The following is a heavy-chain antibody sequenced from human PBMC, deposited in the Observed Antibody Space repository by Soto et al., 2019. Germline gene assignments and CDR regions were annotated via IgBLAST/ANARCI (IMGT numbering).Heavy chain of an antibody. Sequence: EVQLLESGGGLVQPGGSLRLSCAASGFTFSSNAMSWVRQAPGKGLEWVSSISGSGDTTYYADSVKGGCTLPRDNSKSTLWLQLNSLRSEDTAVYYCAILNFRGIDYWGQGTLVTVSS. CDR1: GFTFSSNA. CDR2: ISGSGDTT. V-gene: IGHV3-23*01. D-gene: IGHD2-21*01. CDR3: AILNFRGIDY. J-gene: IGHJ4*02.